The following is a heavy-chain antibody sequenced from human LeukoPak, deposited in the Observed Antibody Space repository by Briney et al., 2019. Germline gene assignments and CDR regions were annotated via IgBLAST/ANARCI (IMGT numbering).Heavy chain of an antibody. Sequence: GGSLRLSCAASGFTFSSYSMDWVRQAPGKGLEWVSYISSSSSTIYYADSVKGRFTISRDNAKNSLYLQMNSLRAEDTAVYYCAKQNTYYDIVTGYSSYYMYVWGKGTTVTVSS. CDR2: ISSSSSTI. CDR3: AKQNTYYDIVTGYSSYYMYV. J-gene: IGHJ6*03. V-gene: IGHV3-48*01. CDR1: GFTFSSYS. D-gene: IGHD3-9*01.